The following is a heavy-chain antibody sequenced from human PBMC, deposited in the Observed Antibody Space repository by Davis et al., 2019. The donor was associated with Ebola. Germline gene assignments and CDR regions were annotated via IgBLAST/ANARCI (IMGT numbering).Heavy chain of an antibody. CDR2: IRYDGSNK. CDR3: ASLTLLVGGYPNDY. D-gene: IGHD1-26*01. Sequence: PGGSLRLSCAASGFTFSSYGMHWVRQAPGKGLEWVAFIRYDGSNKYYADSVKGRFTISRDNAKNTLYLQMNSLRAEDTAVYYCASLTLLVGGYPNDYWGQGTLVTVSS. CDR1: GFTFSSYG. J-gene: IGHJ4*02. V-gene: IGHV3-30*02.